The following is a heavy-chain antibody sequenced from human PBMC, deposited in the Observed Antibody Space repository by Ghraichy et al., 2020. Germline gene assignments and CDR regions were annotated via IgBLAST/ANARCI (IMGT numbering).Heavy chain of an antibody. CDR1: GGSFSGYY. CDR3: ARGVHSGWLIYFDY. Sequence: SETLSLTCAVYGGSFSGYYWSWIRQPPGKGLEWIGEINHSGSTNYNPSLKSRVTISVDTSKNQFSLKLSSVTAADTAVYYCARGVHSGWLIYFDYWGQGTLVTVSP. J-gene: IGHJ4*02. D-gene: IGHD6-19*01. CDR2: INHSGST. V-gene: IGHV4-34*01.